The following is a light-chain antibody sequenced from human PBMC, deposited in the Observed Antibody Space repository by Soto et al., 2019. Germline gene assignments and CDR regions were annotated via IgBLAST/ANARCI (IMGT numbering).Light chain of an antibody. V-gene: IGKV1-9*01. J-gene: IGKJ5*01. CDR1: QGISGF. CDR2: STS. CDR3: QHLNTYLIT. Sequence: DIQLTQSPSFLSASVGDRVTITCRASQGISGFLAWYQQKPGKAPKLLIYSTSTLETGVPSRFSGSASGTEFTLTISSLQPEDVATYYCQHLNTYLITFGQGTRLEIK.